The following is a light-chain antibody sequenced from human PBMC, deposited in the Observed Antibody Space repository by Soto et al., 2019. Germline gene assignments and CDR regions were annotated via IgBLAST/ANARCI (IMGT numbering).Light chain of an antibody. Sequence: EIVLSQSPATVSLSPGERATLSCRASQSVSSYLAWYQQKPGQAPRLLIYDASNRATGIPARFSGSGSGTDFTLTISSLEPEDSAIYYCQQRSSWHTFGQGTKVDIK. J-gene: IGKJ1*01. CDR1: QSVSSY. CDR2: DAS. V-gene: IGKV3-11*01. CDR3: QQRSSWHT.